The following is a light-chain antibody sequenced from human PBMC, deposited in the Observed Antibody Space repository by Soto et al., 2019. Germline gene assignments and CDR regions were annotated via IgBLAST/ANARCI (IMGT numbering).Light chain of an antibody. CDR3: QQSYNTPRT. Sequence: MSPSLSALSGAIGDRVPNTCRARQTIRSWLAWFQLKPGKAPKVLIYAASSLQSGVPSRFSGSGSGTDFTLTISSLLPEDFATYYCQQSYNTPRTFGQGTKVDI. J-gene: IGKJ1*01. CDR1: QTIRSW. V-gene: IGKV1-39*01. CDR2: AAS.